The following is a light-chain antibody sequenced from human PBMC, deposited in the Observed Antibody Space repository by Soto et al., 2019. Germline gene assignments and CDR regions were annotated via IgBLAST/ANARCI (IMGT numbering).Light chain of an antibody. Sequence: DIQMTHSPSSLSASVGDRVTITCRASQGIRNDLGWYQQKPGKAPKRLIYKASTLKSGVPSRFSGSGSGKEFTLTISSLQPDDFATYYCQHYNSYSEAFGQGSKVEIX. CDR2: KAS. CDR1: QGIRND. V-gene: IGKV1-17*01. CDR3: QHYNSYSEA. J-gene: IGKJ1*01.